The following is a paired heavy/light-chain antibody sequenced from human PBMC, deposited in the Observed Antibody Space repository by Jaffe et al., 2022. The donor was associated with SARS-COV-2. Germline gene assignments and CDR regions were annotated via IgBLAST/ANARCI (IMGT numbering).Light chain of an antibody. CDR1: RNDVAIYDS. V-gene: IGLV2-14*01. CDR3: SSYTIRGTVV. J-gene: IGLJ2*01. CDR2: DVT. Sequence: QSALTQPASVSGSPGQSITISCTGTRNDVAIYDSVSWYQQHPGRAPKLMIFDVTNRPSGVSNRFSGSKSGNTASLTISGLQGEDEADYYCSSYTIRGTVVFGGGTKLTVL.
Heavy chain of an antibody. J-gene: IGHJ3*02. Sequence: EVQLVESGGGLVQPGGSLRVSCAASGFTFSNYAMSWVRQSPGKGLEWVSGISSGVTIHYADSVKGRFTISRDNSKNTVDLQMNSLRAEDTAVYYCAKVSRPQYGPDAFDIWGQGTMVTVSS. V-gene: IGHV3-23*04. CDR2: ISSGVTI. CDR3: AKVSRPQYGPDAFDI. D-gene: IGHD3-10*01. CDR1: GFTFSNYA.